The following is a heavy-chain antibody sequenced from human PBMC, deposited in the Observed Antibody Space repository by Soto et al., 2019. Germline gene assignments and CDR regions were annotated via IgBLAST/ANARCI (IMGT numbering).Heavy chain of an antibody. D-gene: IGHD2-2*01. CDR1: GYTFTSYG. V-gene: IGHV1-58*02. CDR3: AALKTRDIVVVPAATREGYFDY. Sequence: ASVKVSCKASGYTFTSYGISWVRQARGQSLEWIGWIVVGSGNTNYAQKFQERVTITRDMSTSTAYMELSSLRSEDTAVYYCAALKTRDIVVVPAATREGYFDYWGQGTLVTVSS. J-gene: IGHJ4*02. CDR2: IVVGSGNT.